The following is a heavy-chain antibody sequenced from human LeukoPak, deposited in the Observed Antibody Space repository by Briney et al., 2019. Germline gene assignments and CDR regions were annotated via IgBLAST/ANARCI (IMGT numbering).Heavy chain of an antibody. CDR1: GFTFSSYA. D-gene: IGHD3-22*01. V-gene: IGHV3-23*01. CDR2: ISGSGGST. CDR3: ARNLYYDTSGDAFDL. J-gene: IGHJ3*01. Sequence: GGSLRLSCAASGFTFSSYAMSWVRQAPGKGLEWVSAISGSGGSTYYADSVKGRFTISRDNSKNTLYLQMNSLRAEDTAVYFCARNLYYDTSGDAFDLWGLGTRVTVSS.